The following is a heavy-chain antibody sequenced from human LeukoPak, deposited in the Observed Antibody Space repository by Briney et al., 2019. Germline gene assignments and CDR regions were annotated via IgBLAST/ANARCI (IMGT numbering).Heavy chain of an antibody. Sequence: AGGSLRLSCAASGFTFSSYAMNWVRQAPGKGLEWVSTISGSGGSTYYADSVKGRFTISRDNSKNTLYLQMNSLRAEDTAVYYCAKPYQLGPPNYINYWGQGTLVTVSS. CDR3: AKPYQLGPPNYINY. V-gene: IGHV3-23*01. J-gene: IGHJ4*02. CDR2: ISGSGGST. D-gene: IGHD1-1*01. CDR1: GFTFSSYA.